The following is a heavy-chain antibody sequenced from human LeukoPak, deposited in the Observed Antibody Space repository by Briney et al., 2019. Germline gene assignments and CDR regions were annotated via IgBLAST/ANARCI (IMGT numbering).Heavy chain of an antibody. CDR1: GFDFNTFA. V-gene: IGHV3-23*01. CDR3: ARDRSPYYYDSSGYGAFNV. Sequence: GGSRRLSCTSSGFDFNTFAMNWVRQAPGKGLEWVSGISASGSRTYYGGAAKGRFTISSDDSKNMLFLDMKNLKGEDTATYFCARDRSPYYYDSSGYGAFNVWGQGTTVTVSS. CDR2: ISASGSRT. D-gene: IGHD3-22*01. J-gene: IGHJ3*01.